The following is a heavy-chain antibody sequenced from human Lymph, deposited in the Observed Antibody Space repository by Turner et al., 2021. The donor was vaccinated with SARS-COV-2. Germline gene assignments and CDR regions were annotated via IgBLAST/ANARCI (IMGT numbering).Heavy chain of an antibody. Sequence: QVQLVESGGGLVKPGGSLRLSCAASGFTFSDYYMSWIRKAPGKELEWVSYISSSSTYTNYADSVKGRFTISRDNAKNSMYVQMNSLRDEDTAVYYCARGLLPYYYYGMDVWGQGTTVTVSS. CDR2: ISSSSTYT. V-gene: IGHV3-11*06. CDR3: ARGLLPYYYYGMDV. D-gene: IGHD3-22*01. J-gene: IGHJ6*02. CDR1: GFTFSDYY.